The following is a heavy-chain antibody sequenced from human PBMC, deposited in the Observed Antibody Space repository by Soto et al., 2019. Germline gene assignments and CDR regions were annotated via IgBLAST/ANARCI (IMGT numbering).Heavy chain of an antibody. J-gene: IGHJ5*02. V-gene: IGHV1-24*01. D-gene: IGHD6-13*01. Sequence: ASVKVSCKVSGYTLTELSMHWVRQAPVKGLEWMGGFDPEDGETIYAQKFQGRVTMTEDTSTDTAYMELSSLRSEDTAVYYCATRIAAADRYNWFDPWGQGTLVTVFS. CDR2: FDPEDGET. CDR1: GYTLTELS. CDR3: ATRIAAADRYNWFDP.